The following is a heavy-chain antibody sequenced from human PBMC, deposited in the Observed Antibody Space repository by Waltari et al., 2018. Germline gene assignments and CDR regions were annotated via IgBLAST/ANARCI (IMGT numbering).Heavy chain of an antibody. V-gene: IGHV1-69*02. CDR2: IIPILVIA. CDR1: GGTFSSYT. J-gene: IGHJ5*02. D-gene: IGHD6-6*01. Sequence: QVQLVQSGAEVKKPGSSVKVSCKASGGTFSSYTISWVRQAPGQGLEWMGRIIPILVIANYAQKFQGRVTITADKSTSTAYMELSSLRSEDTAVYYCARGFSSSFDWFDPWGQGTLVTVSS. CDR3: ARGFSSSFDWFDP.